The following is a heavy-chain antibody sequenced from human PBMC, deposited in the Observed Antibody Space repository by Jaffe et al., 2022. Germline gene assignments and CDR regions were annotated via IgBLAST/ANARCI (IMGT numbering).Heavy chain of an antibody. CDR1: GFSFRNYG. CDR3: ARGAQSTYGPDT. J-gene: IGHJ5*02. D-gene: IGHD3-10*01. Sequence: EVQLLESGGGLVQPGGSLRLSCAVSGFSFRNYGMSWVRQAPGKGLEWVSSISDSGSVTYYADSVRGRFTISRDNSKNTLYLQMNSLRAEDTAVYYCARGAQSTYGPDTWGQGTLVPVSS. CDR2: ISDSGSVT. V-gene: IGHV3-23*01.